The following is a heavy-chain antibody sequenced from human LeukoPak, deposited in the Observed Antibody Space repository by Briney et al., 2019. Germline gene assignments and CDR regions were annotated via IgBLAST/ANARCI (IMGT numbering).Heavy chain of an antibody. J-gene: IGHJ6*03. V-gene: IGHV4-59*01. CDR2: IYYSGST. Sequence: SETLSLTCTVSGGSISSYYWSWIRQPPGKGREWIGYIYYSGSTNYNPSLKSRVTISVDTSKNQFSLKLSSVTAADTAVYYCARAVHHGAYYYYMDVWGNGTPVTISS. CDR3: ARAVHHGAYYYYMDV. D-gene: IGHD1-1*01. CDR1: GGSISSYY.